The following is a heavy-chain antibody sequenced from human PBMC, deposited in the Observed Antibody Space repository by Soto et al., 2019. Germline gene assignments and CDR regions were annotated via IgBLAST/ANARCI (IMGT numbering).Heavy chain of an antibody. J-gene: IGHJ3*02. CDR2: IYHSGST. CDR3: ASRDRSHGAFDI. V-gene: IGHV4-30-2*01. CDR1: GGSISSGGYS. Sequence: PSETLSLTCAVSGGSISSGGYSWSWIRQPPGKGLEWIGYIYHSGSTYYNPSLKSRVTISVDRSKNQFSLKLSSVTAADTAVYYCASRDRSHGAFDIWGQGTMVTVSS.